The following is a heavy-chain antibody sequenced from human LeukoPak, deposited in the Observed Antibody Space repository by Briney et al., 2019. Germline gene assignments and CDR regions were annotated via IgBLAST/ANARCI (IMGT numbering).Heavy chain of an antibody. V-gene: IGHV4-38-2*02. Sequence: PSETLSLTCTVSGYSISNGYYWGWIRQPPGKGLEWVGSIYHRGSTNYNPSLKSRVTISVDTSKNQFSLKLSSVTAADTAVYYYYYMDVWGKGTTVTVSS. CDR1: GYSISNGYY. CDR2: IYHRGST. J-gene: IGHJ6*03. CDR3: YYMDV.